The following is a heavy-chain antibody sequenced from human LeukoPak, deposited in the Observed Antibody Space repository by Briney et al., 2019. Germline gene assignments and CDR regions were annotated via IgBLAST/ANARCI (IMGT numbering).Heavy chain of an antibody. CDR2: ISASGGRT. J-gene: IGHJ4*02. D-gene: IGHD6-13*01. CDR1: GFTFSSYG. CDR3: AKAGRRAAAGPFDY. Sequence: PGGSLRLSCAASGFTFSSYGMHWVRQAPGKGLEWVSVISASGGRTSYGDSVKGRFTISRDNSKNTLYLQMNSLRAEDTAVYYCAKAGRRAAAGPFDYWGQGTLVTVSS. V-gene: IGHV3-NL1*01.